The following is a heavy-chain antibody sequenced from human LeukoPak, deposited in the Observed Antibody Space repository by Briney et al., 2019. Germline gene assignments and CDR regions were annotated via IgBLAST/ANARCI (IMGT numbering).Heavy chain of an antibody. J-gene: IGHJ4*02. D-gene: IGHD1-14*01. CDR2: IDGSGSTM. Sequence: GGSLRLSCAASGFTFRNYELIWVRQAPGKGLEFVSYIDGSGSTMYYPDSVKGRFTISRDNTKNSVFLQMNSLRAEDTAVYYCSRDVNNTFDYWGQGTLVSVSS. CDR3: SRDVNNTFDY. V-gene: IGHV3-48*03. CDR1: GFTFRNYE.